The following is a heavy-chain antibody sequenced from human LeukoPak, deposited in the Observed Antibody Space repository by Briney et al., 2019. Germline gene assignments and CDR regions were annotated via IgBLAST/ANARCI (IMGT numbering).Heavy chain of an antibody. Sequence: PSETLSLTCAVSGYSISSDYYWGWIRQPPGKGLEWIGGFYHSGTTFYNPSLKSRVTLSIDTSKNQFSLKLTSVTAADTALYYCARARFDYWGQGILVTVSS. CDR2: FYHSGTT. J-gene: IGHJ4*02. CDR1: GYSISSDYY. CDR3: ARARFDY. V-gene: IGHV4-38-2*01.